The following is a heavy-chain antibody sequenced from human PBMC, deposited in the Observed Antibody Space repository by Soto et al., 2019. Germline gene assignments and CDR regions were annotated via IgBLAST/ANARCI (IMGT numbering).Heavy chain of an antibody. D-gene: IGHD2-2*01. V-gene: IGHV3-21*01. J-gene: IGHJ6*02. CDR2: ISSGSDYI. CDR3: ARAYCSSSSCGMDV. Sequence: GGCLGLSCAASGFTFSTYSMNWVRQAPGKGLEWVSSISSGSDYIYYADSVKGRFPTSRDNAKNSLYLQMNSLRAEDTAVYYCARAYCSSSSCGMDVWGQGTTVTVSS. CDR1: GFTFSTYS.